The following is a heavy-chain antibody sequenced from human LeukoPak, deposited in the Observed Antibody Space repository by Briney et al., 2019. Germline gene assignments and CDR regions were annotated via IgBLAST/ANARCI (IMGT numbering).Heavy chain of an antibody. CDR1: GLTFSSHW. V-gene: IGHV3-74*01. D-gene: IGHD6-6*01. J-gene: IGHJ4*02. CDR3: ARGPNSNWSGLDF. CDR2: ITNDGSST. Sequence: GGFLRLSCAASGLTFSSHWMHWVRHAPGKGLVWVSRITNDGSSTTYADSVKGRFTISRDNAKNTLYLQVNNLRAEDTAVYYCARGPNSNWSGLDFWGQGTLLTVSS.